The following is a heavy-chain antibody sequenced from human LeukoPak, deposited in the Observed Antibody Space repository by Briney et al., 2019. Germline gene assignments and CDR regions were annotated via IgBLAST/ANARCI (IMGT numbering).Heavy chain of an antibody. J-gene: IGHJ5*02. CDR1: GGSISNYY. CDR3: ARHDGGSYGNWFDP. D-gene: IGHD1-26*01. V-gene: IGHV4-59*08. CDR2: IYYIGST. Sequence: PSETLSLTCTASGGSISNYYWSWIRQPPGKGLEWIGYIYYIGSTNYNPSLKSRVTISVDTSKNQFSLKLSSVTAADTAVYYCARHDGGSYGNWFDPWGQGTLVTVSS.